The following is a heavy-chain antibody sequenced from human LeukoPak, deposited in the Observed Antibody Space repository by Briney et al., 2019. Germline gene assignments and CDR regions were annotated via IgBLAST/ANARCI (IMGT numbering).Heavy chain of an antibody. V-gene: IGHV3-23*01. CDR3: AKVASPPYYLDY. J-gene: IGHJ4*02. CDR1: GFTFSSYA. Sequence: PWGSLRLSCAASGFTFSSYAMSWVRRAPGRGLEWGSAISGSGGSTYYADSVKGRFTISRDNSKNTLYLQMNSLRAEDTAVYYCAKVASPPYYLDYWGQGTLVTVSS. CDR2: ISGSGGST.